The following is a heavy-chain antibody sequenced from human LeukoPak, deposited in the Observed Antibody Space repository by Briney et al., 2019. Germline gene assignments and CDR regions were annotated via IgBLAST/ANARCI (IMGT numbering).Heavy chain of an antibody. CDR2: INPRGGST. CDR3: ARDTAATGIDY. V-gene: IGHV1-46*01. J-gene: IGHJ4*02. CDR1: GYTFSSHY. D-gene: IGHD6-13*01. Sequence: GASVKVSCKASGYTFSSHYMHWVRQAPGQGLEWMGIINPRGGSTSYAQKFQGRVTMTRDTSTSTVYMELSSLRSEDTAVYYCARDTAATGIDYWGQGTLVTVSS.